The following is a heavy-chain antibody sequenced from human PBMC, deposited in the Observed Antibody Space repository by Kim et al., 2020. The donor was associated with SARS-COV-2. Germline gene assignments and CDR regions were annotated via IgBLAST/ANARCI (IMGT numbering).Heavy chain of an antibody. D-gene: IGHD2-2*01. V-gene: IGHV3-23*01. CDR3: AKVYSTTCGFDQ. J-gene: IGHJ4*02. Sequence: DSLKGRFIISRDNAKNTLYLRLNNLTAEDTALYYWAKVYSTTCGFDQWGQGVLVTVSS.